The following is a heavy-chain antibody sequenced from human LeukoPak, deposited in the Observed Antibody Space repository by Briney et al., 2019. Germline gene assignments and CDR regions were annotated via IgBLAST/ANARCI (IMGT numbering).Heavy chain of an antibody. CDR1: GYTFTSYY. Sequence: ASVKVSCKASGYTFTSYYMHWVRQAPGQGLEWMGIINPSGGSTSYAQKFQGRVTMTRDMSTSTVYMELSSLRSEDTAVYYCATVCPDPGEYFDLWGRGTLVTVSS. V-gene: IGHV1-46*01. CDR2: INPSGGST. CDR3: ATVCPDPGEYFDL. J-gene: IGHJ2*01.